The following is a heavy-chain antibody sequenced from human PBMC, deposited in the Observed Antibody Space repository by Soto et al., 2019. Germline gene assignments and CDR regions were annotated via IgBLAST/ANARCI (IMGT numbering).Heavy chain of an antibody. V-gene: IGHV3-66*01. CDR3: TTEHKGYCCCGSCLGMWYYYYYIDV. CDR1: GFTVSSNY. CDR2: INSGGST. Sequence: EVQLVESGGGLVQPGGSLRLSCAASGFTVSSNYMSWVRQAPGKGLEWVSVINSGGSTYYADSVKGRFTISRDNSNNTLFLQMNRQRAEDTAVYYCTTEHKGYCCCGSCLGMWYYYYYIDVWGKGTTVTVSS. J-gene: IGHJ6*03. D-gene: IGHD2-15*01.